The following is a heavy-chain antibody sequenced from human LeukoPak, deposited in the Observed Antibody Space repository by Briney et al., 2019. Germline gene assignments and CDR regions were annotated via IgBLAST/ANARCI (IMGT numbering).Heavy chain of an antibody. Sequence: PGGSLRLSCAASGFTFSSYAMHWVRQAPGKGLEWVALISYDGSNKNYADSVKGRLTISRDISKNTLYVQMNSLRPEDTAVYYCARDGNIWGSYRFLDNWGQGTLVTVSS. CDR3: ARDGNIWGSYRFLDN. V-gene: IGHV3-30*04. J-gene: IGHJ4*02. D-gene: IGHD3-16*02. CDR1: GFTFSSYA. CDR2: ISYDGSNK.